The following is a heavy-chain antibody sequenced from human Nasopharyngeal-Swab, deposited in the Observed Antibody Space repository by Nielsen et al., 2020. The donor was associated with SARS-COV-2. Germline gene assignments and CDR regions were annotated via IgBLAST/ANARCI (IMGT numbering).Heavy chain of an antibody. D-gene: IGHD3-3*01. J-gene: IGHJ4*02. V-gene: IGHV3-64D*06. CDR3: VKDLGSAIFGVASTYY. CDR2: ISSNGGST. CDR1: GFTFSSYA. Sequence: GESLKISCSASGFTFSSYAMHWVRQAPGKGLEYVSAISSNGGSTYYADSVKGRFTISRDNSKNTLYLQMSSLRAEDTAVYYCVKDLGSAIFGVASTYYWGQGTLVTVSS.